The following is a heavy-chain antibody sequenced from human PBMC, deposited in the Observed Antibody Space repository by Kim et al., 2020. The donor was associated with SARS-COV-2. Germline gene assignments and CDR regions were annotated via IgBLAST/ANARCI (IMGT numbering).Heavy chain of an antibody. D-gene: IGHD3-22*01. J-gene: IGHJ4*02. V-gene: IGHV4-39*01. CDR3: AITLFYCDSSGPPKYFDY. CDR1: GGSIFSSSYY. CDR2: LYYRGIT. Sequence: SETLSLTCSVSGGSIFSSSYYWAWIRQTPGKGLEWIGTLYYRGITYNNPSLRSRVTLSVDTSRDQFSLKLSSVTAADTAVYFCAITLFYCDSSGPPKYFDYWGQGILVTVSS.